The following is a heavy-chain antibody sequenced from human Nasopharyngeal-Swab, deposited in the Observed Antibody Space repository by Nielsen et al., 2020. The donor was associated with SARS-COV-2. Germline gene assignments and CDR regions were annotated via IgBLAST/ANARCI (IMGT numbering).Heavy chain of an antibody. CDR2: INAGNGNT. J-gene: IGHJ6*03. D-gene: IGHD6-13*01. V-gene: IGHV1-3*01. Sequence: WVRQAPGQRLEWMGWINAGNGNTKYSRKFQGRVTITRDTSASTAYMELSSLRSEDTAVYYCASSTAAGTNYYYYYMDVWGKGTTVTVSS. CDR3: ASSTAAGTNYYYYYMDV.